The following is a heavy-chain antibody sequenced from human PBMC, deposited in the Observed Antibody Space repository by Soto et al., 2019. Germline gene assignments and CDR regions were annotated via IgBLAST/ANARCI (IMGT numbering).Heavy chain of an antibody. J-gene: IGHJ5*02. CDR1: GFNFSFYA. D-gene: IGHD3-10*01. CDR2: ISFDGNNI. CDR3: ARDRVGSSNWFDP. Sequence: PGGSLRLSCASSGFNFSFYAMHWVRQTPGKGLEWVAVISFDGNNIYYADSVRGRFTISRDSSSSMLYLQMNNLKPEDTAVYYCARDRVGSSNWFDPWGQGTLVTVSS. V-gene: IGHV3-30-3*01.